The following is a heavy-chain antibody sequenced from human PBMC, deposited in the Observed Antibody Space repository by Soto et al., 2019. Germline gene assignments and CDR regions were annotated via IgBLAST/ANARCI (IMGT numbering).Heavy chain of an antibody. J-gene: IGHJ3*02. CDR3: ARRDYDYGDYGHDAFDI. CDR1: GFTFSSYG. CDR2: IWYDGSNK. Sequence: QVQLVESGGGVVQPGRSLRLSCAASGFTFSSYGMHWVRQAPGKGLEWVAVIWYDGSNKYYADSVKGRFTISRDNSKNTLYLQMNSLRAEDTAVYYCARRDYDYGDYGHDAFDIWGQGTMVTVSS. D-gene: IGHD4-17*01. V-gene: IGHV3-33*01.